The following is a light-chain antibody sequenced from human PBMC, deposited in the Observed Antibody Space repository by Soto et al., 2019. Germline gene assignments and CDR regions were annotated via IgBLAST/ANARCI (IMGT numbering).Light chain of an antibody. Sequence: QSVLTQPPSVSGAPGQRVTISCTGSSSNIGAGYDVHWYQQLPGTAPKLLVHGNNDRPSGVPDRFSASKSGTSASLAITGLQFEDEADYYCQAFDSRLSGWVFGGGTKLTVL. V-gene: IGLV1-40*01. CDR3: QAFDSRLSGWV. CDR1: SSNIGAGYD. CDR2: GNN. J-gene: IGLJ2*01.